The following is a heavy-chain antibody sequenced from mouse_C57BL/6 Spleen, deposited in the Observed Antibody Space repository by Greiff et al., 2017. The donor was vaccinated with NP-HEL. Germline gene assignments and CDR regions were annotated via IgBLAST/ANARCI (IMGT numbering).Heavy chain of an antibody. D-gene: IGHD1-1*01. Sequence: EVKLMESGGGLVKPGGSLKLSCAASGFTFSSYAMSWVRQTPEKRLEWVATISDGGSYTYYPDNVKGRFTISRDNAKNNLYLQMSHLKSEDTAMYDGSNYYGSSPYWYFDVWGTGTTVTVSS. CDR2: ISDGGSYT. CDR1: GFTFSSYA. V-gene: IGHV5-4*03. J-gene: IGHJ1*03. CDR3: SNYYGSSPYWYFDV.